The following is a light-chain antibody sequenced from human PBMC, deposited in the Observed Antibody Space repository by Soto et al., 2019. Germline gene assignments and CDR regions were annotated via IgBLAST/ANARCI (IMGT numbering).Light chain of an antibody. J-gene: IGKJ4*01. Sequence: DIQMTQSPSTLSASVGDRVTITCRASQSISSWLAWYQQKPWKAPKLLIYKASSLESGVPSRFSGSGSGTELTLTISSLQPDDFAPYFCQQYNRYPYFGVGTQVEIK. CDR2: KAS. CDR3: QQYNRYPY. V-gene: IGKV1-5*03. CDR1: QSISSW.